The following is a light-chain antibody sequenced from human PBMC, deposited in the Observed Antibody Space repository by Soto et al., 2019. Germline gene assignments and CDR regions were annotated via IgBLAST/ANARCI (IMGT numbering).Light chain of an antibody. CDR3: QQYFSSPVT. CDR1: QVISTS. V-gene: IGKV1-9*01. Sequence: DIPLTQSPSFLSSSLGESVTITCRASQVISTSLAWYQVKPGKAPKLLIYAASTLESGVPSRFSATVSGTEFTLTITSLQPDDFATYYCQQYFSSPVTFGQGTQVDIK. J-gene: IGKJ1*01. CDR2: AAS.